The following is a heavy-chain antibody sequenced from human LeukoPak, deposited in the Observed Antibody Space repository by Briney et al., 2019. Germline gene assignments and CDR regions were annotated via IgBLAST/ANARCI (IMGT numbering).Heavy chain of an antibody. J-gene: IGHJ4*02. Sequence: SGPTLGNPPQPLTLTCTFSGFSLSTSGVGVGWIRQPPAKALEWLALIYWDDDKRYSPSLKSRLTITKDTSKNQVVLTMTNLDPVDTATYYCSHRHSIAAVGTVDYCGQGTLVTVSS. CDR1: GFSLSTSGVG. V-gene: IGHV2-5*02. CDR2: IYWDDDK. CDR3: SHRHSIAAVGTVDY. D-gene: IGHD6-13*01.